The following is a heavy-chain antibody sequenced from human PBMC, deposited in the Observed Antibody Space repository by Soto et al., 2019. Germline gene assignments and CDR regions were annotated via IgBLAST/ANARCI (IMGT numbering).Heavy chain of an antibody. V-gene: IGHV3-74*01. CDR2: TYSDGSTT. CDR1: GFTFSSYW. CDR3: ARGAGSSSSLLDY. J-gene: IGHJ4*02. D-gene: IGHD6-6*01. Sequence: EVQLVESGGGLVQPGGSLRLSCAASGFTFSSYWMHWVRQVPGKGLVWVSRTYSDGSTTSYADSVKGRFTISRDNAKNTLYLPMNSLRAEDTAVYYCARGAGSSSSLLDYWGQGTLVTVSS.